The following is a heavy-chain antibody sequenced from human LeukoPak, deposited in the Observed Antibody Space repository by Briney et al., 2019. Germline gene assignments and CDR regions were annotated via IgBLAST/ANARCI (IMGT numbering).Heavy chain of an antibody. CDR1: GFTFSGHA. V-gene: IGHV3-23*01. D-gene: IGHD4-17*01. CDR2: LSGRGGTT. J-gene: IGHJ6*03. CDR3: AKGGSTSRVTTSRVVFGYYYYLDV. Sequence: PGGSLRLSCAASGFTFSGHAMSWVRQAPGKGLEGVSGLSGRGGTTYHADSVKGRFSISRDNSKNTLYLQLNSLRAEDTAVYYCAKGGSTSRVTTSRVVFGYYYYLDVWGKGTPVTVSS.